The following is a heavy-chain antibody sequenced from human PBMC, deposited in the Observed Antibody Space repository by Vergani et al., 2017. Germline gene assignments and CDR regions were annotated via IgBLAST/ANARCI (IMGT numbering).Heavy chain of an antibody. CDR3: AKDLNSDMLAGYLGDDFDV. CDR2: ISGSGGST. CDR1: GFTFSSYA. D-gene: IGHD3-9*01. J-gene: IGHJ3*01. Sequence: EVQLLESGGGLVQPGGSLRLSCAASGFTFSSYAMSWVRPAPGKGLEWVSAISGSGGSTYYADSVKGRFTISRDNSKNTLYLQMNSLRAEDTAVYYCAKDLNSDMLAGYLGDDFDVWGQGTMVTVSS. V-gene: IGHV3-23*01.